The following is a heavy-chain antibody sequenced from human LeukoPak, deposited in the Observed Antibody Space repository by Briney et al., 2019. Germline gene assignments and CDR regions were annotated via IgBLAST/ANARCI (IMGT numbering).Heavy chain of an antibody. D-gene: IGHD2/OR15-2a*01. CDR2: INSDGSWT. Sequence: GGSLRLSCAASGNYWMHWVRQAQGKGLVWVSHINSDGSWTSYADSVKGRFTISKDNAKNTVYLQMNSLRAEDTAVYYCVSFYETYWGRGTLVTVS. CDR1: GNYW. J-gene: IGHJ4*02. V-gene: IGHV3-74*01. CDR3: VSFYETY.